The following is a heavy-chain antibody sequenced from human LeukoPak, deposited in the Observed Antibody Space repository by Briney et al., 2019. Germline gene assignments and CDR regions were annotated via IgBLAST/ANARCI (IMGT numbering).Heavy chain of an antibody. J-gene: IGHJ6*02. D-gene: IGHD6-19*01. V-gene: IGHV1-2*04. CDR3: ARENAVAGSYYYYYYGMDV. CDR1: GYTFTGYY. Sequence: ASVKVSCKASGYTFTGYYMHWVRQAPGQGLEWMGRINPNSGGTNYAQKFQGWVTVTRDTSISTAYMELSRLRSDDTAVYYCARENAVAGSYYYYYYGMDVWGQGTTVTVSS. CDR2: INPNSGGT.